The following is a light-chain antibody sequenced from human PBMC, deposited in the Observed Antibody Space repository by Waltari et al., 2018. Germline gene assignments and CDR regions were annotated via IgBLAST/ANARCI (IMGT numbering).Light chain of an antibody. V-gene: IGLV2-23*01. CDR1: SSDVGNYNL. CDR3: CSYAGSYTWV. Sequence: QSALTQPASVSGSPGQSITISCTGTSSDVGNYNLVSWYQQYPGKAPKVMIYDDNRRPQVVSDRFSGSKSGNTASLTISGVQAEDEADYYCCSYAGSYTWVFGGGTKLTVL. J-gene: IGLJ3*02. CDR2: DDN.